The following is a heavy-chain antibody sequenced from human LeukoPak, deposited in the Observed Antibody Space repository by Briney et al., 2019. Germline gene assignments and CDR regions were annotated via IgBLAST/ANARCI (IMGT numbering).Heavy chain of an antibody. CDR3: AKDRDGGSNTRAKGFDS. Sequence: GGSLRLSCAASGFTFSTYAMSWVRQAPGKGLEWVSGIGAGGGTTYYAESVKGRFTISRDNSKNTLYLEVSCLRAGDTAVYYCAKDRDGGSNTRAKGFDSWGQGTLVIVSS. CDR1: GFTFSTYA. J-gene: IGHJ4*02. D-gene: IGHD3-16*01. V-gene: IGHV3-23*01. CDR2: IGAGGGTT.